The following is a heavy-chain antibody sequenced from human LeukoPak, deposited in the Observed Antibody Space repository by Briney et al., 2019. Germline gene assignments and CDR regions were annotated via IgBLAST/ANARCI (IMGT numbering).Heavy chain of an antibody. CDR1: GGSISSSSYY. Sequence: PSETLSLTCTVSGGSISSSSYYWGWIRQPPGKGLEWIGRIYTSGSTNYNPSLKSRVTISVDTSKNQFSLKLSSVTAADTAVYYCARGWTYMDVWGKGTTVTISS. CDR2: IYTSGST. V-gene: IGHV4-61*02. J-gene: IGHJ6*03. D-gene: IGHD3/OR15-3a*01. CDR3: ARGWTYMDV.